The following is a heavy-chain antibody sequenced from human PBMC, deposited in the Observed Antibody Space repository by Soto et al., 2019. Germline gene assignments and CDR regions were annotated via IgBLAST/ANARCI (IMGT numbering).Heavy chain of an antibody. CDR3: ARVLRFLEWSSIPTPIDI. J-gene: IGHJ3*02. CDR2: ISSSSSTI. Sequence: GSLRLSCAASGFTFSSYSMNWVRQAPGKGLEWVSYISSSSSTIYYADSVKGRFTISRDNAKNSLYLQMNSLRAEDTAVYYCARVLRFLEWSSIPTPIDIWGQGTMVTVSS. CDR1: GFTFSSYS. V-gene: IGHV3-48*01. D-gene: IGHD3-3*01.